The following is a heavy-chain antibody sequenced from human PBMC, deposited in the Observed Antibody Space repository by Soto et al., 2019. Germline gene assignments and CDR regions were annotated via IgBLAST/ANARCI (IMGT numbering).Heavy chain of an antibody. V-gene: IGHV4-59*01. J-gene: IGHJ4*02. Sequence: SETLSLTCTVSGGSISSYYWSWIRQPPGKRLEWIAYIYYSGSTNYNPSLKRRVTISVDKPKNQFSLKLSSVTAADTAVYFCARDGRRDGYNRFDYWGQGYRVTVSS. CDR3: ARDGRRDGYNRFDY. CDR1: GGSISSYY. D-gene: IGHD5-12*01. CDR2: IYYSGST.